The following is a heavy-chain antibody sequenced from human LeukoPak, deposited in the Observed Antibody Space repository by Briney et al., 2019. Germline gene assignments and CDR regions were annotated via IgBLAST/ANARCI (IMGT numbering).Heavy chain of an antibody. J-gene: IGHJ4*02. D-gene: IGHD3-22*01. Sequence: PGGSLRLSCTVSGFTVSSNSMSWVRQAPGKGLEWVSFIYSGGNTHYSDSVKGRFTISRDNSKNTLYLQMNSLRAEDTAVYYCARDRSYDSSGYYDYWGQGTLVTVSS. CDR1: GFTVSSNS. V-gene: IGHV3-53*01. CDR3: ARDRSYDSSGYYDY. CDR2: IYSGGNT.